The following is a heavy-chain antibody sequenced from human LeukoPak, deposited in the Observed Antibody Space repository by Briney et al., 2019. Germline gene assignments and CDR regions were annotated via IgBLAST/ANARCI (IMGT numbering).Heavy chain of an antibody. CDR3: ARRYSRDYSYFDY. J-gene: IGHJ4*02. D-gene: IGHD3-10*01. Sequence: GESLKISCKGSGYSFTSYWIGWVRQMPGKGLEWMAIIYPGDSDTRYSPSFQGQVSISVDKSISTAYLQWSSLKASDTAMYYCARRYSRDYSYFDYWGQGTLVTVSS. V-gene: IGHV5-51*01. CDR2: IYPGDSDT. CDR1: GYSFTSYW.